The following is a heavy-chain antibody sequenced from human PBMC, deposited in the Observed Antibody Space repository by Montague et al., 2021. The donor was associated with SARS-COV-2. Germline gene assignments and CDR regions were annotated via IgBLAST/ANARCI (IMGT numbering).Heavy chain of an antibody. CDR1: GDSISSSSYY. Sequence: SETLSLTCTVSGDSISSSSYYWGWIRQPPGKGLEWIGSIYYSGSTYYNPSLKSRVTISVDTSKNQFSLKLSSVTAADTAVYYCARAPDVDTAMVIYYYGMDVWGQGTTVTVFS. CDR2: IYYSGST. V-gene: IGHV4-39*01. J-gene: IGHJ6*02. CDR3: ARAPDVDTAMVIYYYGMDV. D-gene: IGHD5-18*01.